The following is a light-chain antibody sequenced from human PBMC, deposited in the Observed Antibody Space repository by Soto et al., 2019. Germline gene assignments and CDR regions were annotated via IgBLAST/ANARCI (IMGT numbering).Light chain of an antibody. CDR3: QHYLTSPWT. V-gene: IGKV1-5*01. J-gene: IGKJ1*01. CDR2: DAS. CDR1: QSVSGW. Sequence: DIQMTQSPSTLSASVGDRVTITCRASQSVSGWLAWYQQKPGKAPKLLIYDASTLEGGVPSRFSGSGSGTEFTLTIRSLQPEDFATYYCQHYLTSPWTFGQGTKVDIK.